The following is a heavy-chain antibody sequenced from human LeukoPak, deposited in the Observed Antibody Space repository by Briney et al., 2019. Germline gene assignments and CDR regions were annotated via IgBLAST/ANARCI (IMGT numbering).Heavy chain of an antibody. V-gene: IGHV3-30*04. CDR1: GFTFSSYA. CDR3: ARSYYGSGYYGMDV. D-gene: IGHD3-10*01. Sequence: PGGSLRLSCAASGFTFSSYAMHWVRQAPGKGLEWVAVISYDGSNKYYADSVKGRFTISRDNSKTTMYLQMNSLRAEDTAVYYCARSYYGSGYYGMDVWGQGTTVTVSS. CDR2: ISYDGSNK. J-gene: IGHJ6*02.